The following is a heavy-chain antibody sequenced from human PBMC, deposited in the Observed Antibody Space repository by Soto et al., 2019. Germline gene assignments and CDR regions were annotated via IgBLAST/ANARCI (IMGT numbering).Heavy chain of an antibody. J-gene: IGHJ4*02. CDR3: ARSDGRY. CDR1: GGSISSGDYY. CDR2: IYYSGST. Sequence: PSETLSLTCSVSGGSISSGDYYWSWIRQPPGKGLEWIGYIYYSGSTNYNPSLKSRATISVDTSKNQFSLKLSSVTAADTAVYYCARSDGRYWGQGTLVTGSS. V-gene: IGHV4-61*08.